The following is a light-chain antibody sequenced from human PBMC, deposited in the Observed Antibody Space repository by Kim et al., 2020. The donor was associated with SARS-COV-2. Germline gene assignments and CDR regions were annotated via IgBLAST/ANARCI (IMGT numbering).Light chain of an antibody. CDR3: ISYTSTNTLV. CDR1: TSDGGGYNY. J-gene: IGLJ2*01. V-gene: IGLV2-14*01. CDR2: DVN. Sequence: QSALTQPASVSGSPGQPIAISCSGTTSDGGGYNYVSWFQQHPGKAPQLMIYDVNKRPSGVSIRFSGSKSGSTASLTISGLQPEDEADYYCISYTSTNTLVFGGGTKLTVL.